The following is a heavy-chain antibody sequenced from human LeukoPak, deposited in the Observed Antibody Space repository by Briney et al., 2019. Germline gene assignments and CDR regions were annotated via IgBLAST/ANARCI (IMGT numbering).Heavy chain of an antibody. J-gene: IGHJ4*02. CDR1: GFTFSSYS. CDR3: ARDGGIVVVPAATYFDY. CDR2: ISSSSSTI. Sequence: GGSLRLSCAASGFTFSSYSMNWVRQAPAKGLEWVSYISSSSSTIYYADSVKGRFTISRDNAKNSLYLQMNSLRAEDTAVYYCARDGGIVVVPAATYFDYWGQGTLVTVSS. V-gene: IGHV3-48*01. D-gene: IGHD2-2*01.